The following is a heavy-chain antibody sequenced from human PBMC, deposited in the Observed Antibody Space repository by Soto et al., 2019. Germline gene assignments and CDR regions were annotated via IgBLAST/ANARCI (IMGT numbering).Heavy chain of an antibody. CDR3: ARNLYSYGPRFDY. V-gene: IGHV4-59*01. D-gene: IGHD5-18*01. CDR2: IHYTGSP. Sequence: SETLSLTYTVSGGSIIIYYWSWIRQPPGKGLEAIGYIHYTGSPNYHPPIKPPLTTSVDTSNPQFSLQLSSVTAPDTAVYYRARNLYSYGPRFDYWGQGTLVTVSS. J-gene: IGHJ4*02. CDR1: GGSIIIYY.